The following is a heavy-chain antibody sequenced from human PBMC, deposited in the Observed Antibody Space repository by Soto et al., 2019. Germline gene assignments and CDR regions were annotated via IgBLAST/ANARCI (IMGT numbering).Heavy chain of an antibody. CDR1: GGTFSSHA. CDR3: AREDVVVPAAPRWFDP. Sequence: SVKVSCKASGGTFSSHAISWVRQAPGQGLEWMGGIIPIFGTANYAQKFQGRVTITADESTSTAYMELSSLRSEDTAVYYCAREDVVVPAAPRWFDPWGQGTLVTVS. V-gene: IGHV1-69*13. CDR2: IIPIFGTA. J-gene: IGHJ5*02. D-gene: IGHD2-2*01.